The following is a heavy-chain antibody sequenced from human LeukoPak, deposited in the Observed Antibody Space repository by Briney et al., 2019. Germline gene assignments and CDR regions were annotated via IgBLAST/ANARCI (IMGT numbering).Heavy chain of an antibody. J-gene: IGHJ4*02. Sequence: ASVKVSRKASGYTFTSYDINWVRQATGQGLEWMGWMNPNSGNTGYAQKFQGRVTMTRNTSISTAYMELSSLRSEDTAVYYCARGRTRYSGYDYAYWGQGTLVTVSS. CDR3: ARGRTRYSGYDYAY. D-gene: IGHD5-12*01. V-gene: IGHV1-8*01. CDR1: GYTFTSYD. CDR2: MNPNSGNT.